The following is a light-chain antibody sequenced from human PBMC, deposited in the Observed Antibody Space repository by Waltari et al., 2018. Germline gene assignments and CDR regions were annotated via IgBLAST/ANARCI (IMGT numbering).Light chain of an antibody. CDR3: QQYNNWPPYT. CDR1: KSVRSN. V-gene: IGKV3-15*01. J-gene: IGKJ2*01. CDR2: GAS. Sequence: EIVMAQSPATLSVSPGERATLSCRARKSVRSNLAWYQQKPGLAPRLLIYGASTRATGIPARFSGSGSGTEFTLTISSLQSEDFAVYYCQQYNNWPPYTFGQGTKLEIK.